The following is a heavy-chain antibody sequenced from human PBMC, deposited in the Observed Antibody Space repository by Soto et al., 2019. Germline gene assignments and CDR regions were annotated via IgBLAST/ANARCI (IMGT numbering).Heavy chain of an antibody. CDR3: ARWPTIHRGYSYGYDY. CDR2: INHSGST. J-gene: IGHJ4*02. V-gene: IGHV4-34*01. D-gene: IGHD5-18*01. Sequence: SETLSLTCAVYGGSFSGYYWSWIRQPPGKGLEWIGEINHSGSTNYNPSLKSRVPISVDTSKNQFSLKLSSVTAADTAVYYCARWPTIHRGYSYGYDYWGQGTLVTVSS. CDR1: GGSFSGYY.